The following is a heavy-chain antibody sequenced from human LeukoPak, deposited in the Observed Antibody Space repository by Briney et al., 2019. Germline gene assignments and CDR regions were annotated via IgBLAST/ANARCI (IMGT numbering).Heavy chain of an antibody. D-gene: IGHD1-1*01. Sequence: SETLSLTCTVSGGSISIYYWNWIRQPPGKGLEWIGNIQYSGSTNYNPSLKSRVTILLDTSKNQFSLKLNSVTAAATAVYYCARDWELGHWGQGTLVTVS. CDR2: IQYSGST. CDR1: GGSISIYY. V-gene: IGHV4-59*01. J-gene: IGHJ5*02. CDR3: ARDWELGH.